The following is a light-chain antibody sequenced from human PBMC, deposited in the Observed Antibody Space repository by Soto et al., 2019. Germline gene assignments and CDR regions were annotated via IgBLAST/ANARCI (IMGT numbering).Light chain of an antibody. V-gene: IGKV1-39*01. Sequence: SSLSAHEGERVTISCRASQAISTSLNWYQQKPGKAPKLLIYAASSLQTGVPSRFTGSGSATYFTLTVCSLHPEDCATYHCLLTYQAPPTFGQGTKVDNK. CDR2: AAS. J-gene: IGKJ2*01. CDR1: QAISTS. CDR3: LLTYQAPPT.